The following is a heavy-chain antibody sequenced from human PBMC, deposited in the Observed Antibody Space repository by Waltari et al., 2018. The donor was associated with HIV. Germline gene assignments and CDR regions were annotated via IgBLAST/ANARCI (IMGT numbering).Heavy chain of an antibody. D-gene: IGHD3-9*01. J-gene: IGHJ4*02. CDR3: ARYPEAFDWLLGPYYFDS. Sequence: QVQLVQSGAEVKKPGASVNVSCKASGYTFTRYGISWVRQAPGQGLEWMGWISAYNGNRNYAQKFQGRVTMTTDTSTITAYMELRSLRSDDTAVYYCARYPEAFDWLLGPYYFDSWGQGTLVTVSS. V-gene: IGHV1-18*01. CDR2: ISAYNGNR. CDR1: GYTFTRYG.